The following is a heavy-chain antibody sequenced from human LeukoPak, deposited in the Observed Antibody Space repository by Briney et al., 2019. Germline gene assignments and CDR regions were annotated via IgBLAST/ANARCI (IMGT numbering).Heavy chain of an antibody. V-gene: IGHV3-7*01. CDR3: ARGSPYYYDSSGYPN. D-gene: IGHD3-22*01. J-gene: IGHJ4*02. CDR2: IKQDGSEK. CDR1: GFTFSNAW. Sequence: PGGSLRLSCAASGFTFSNAWMSWVRQAPGKGLEWVANIKQDGSEKYYVDSVKGRFTISRDNAKNSLYLQMNSLRAEDTAVYYCARGSPYYYDSSGYPNWGQGTLVTVSS.